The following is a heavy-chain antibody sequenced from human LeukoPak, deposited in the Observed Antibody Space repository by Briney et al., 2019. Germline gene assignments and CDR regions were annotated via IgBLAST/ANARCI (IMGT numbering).Heavy chain of an antibody. V-gene: IGHV3-74*01. CDR2: VNGEGGYR. J-gene: IGHJ4*02. CDR1: GFSISSFW. D-gene: IGHD5-24*01. Sequence: PGGSLTLSCAASGFSISSFWMHWVRQAPGKGPVWVSRVNGEGGYRNYADSVKGRFTISRDNARNTLYLQMHSLRAEDTAVYYCVRDGDDYNFDYWGQGSLVTVSS. CDR3: VRDGDDYNFDY.